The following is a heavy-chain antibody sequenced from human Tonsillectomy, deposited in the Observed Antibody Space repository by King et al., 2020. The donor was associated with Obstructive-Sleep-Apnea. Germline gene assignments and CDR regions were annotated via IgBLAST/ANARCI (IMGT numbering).Heavy chain of an antibody. V-gene: IGHV3-7*04. CDR1: GFTFSSYW. CDR2: IKQDGSEK. CDR3: ARAPRWRELSLNFDY. J-gene: IGHJ4*02. Sequence: VQLVESGGGLVQPGGSLRLSCAASGFTFSSYWMSWVRQAPGKGLEWVANIKQDGSEKYYVDSVKGRFTISRDNAKNSLYLQMNSLRAEDTAVHFCARAPRWRELSLNFDYWGQGTLVTVSS. D-gene: IGHD3-16*02.